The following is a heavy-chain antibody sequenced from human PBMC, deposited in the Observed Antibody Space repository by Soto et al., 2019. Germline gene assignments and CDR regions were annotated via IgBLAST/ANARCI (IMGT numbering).Heavy chain of an antibody. CDR2: VYQSQYA. CDR3: ARDNYGGMLDY. D-gene: IGHD4-17*01. V-gene: IGHV4-30-2*01. Sequence: QLQLQESGSGQVKPSQTLSLTCVVSGGSVTSGGHSWSWIRQAPGKGLEWVGSVYQSQYAYYNPSLRSRVAISLDRSNNQVSLRMTSVTAADTAIYYCARDNYGGMLDYWGPGTLVTVSS. J-gene: IGHJ4*02. CDR1: GGSVTSGGHS.